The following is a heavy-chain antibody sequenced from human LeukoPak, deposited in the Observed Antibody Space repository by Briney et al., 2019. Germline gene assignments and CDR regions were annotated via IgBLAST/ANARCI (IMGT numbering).Heavy chain of an antibody. CDR1: GFSFSDHY. J-gene: IGHJ1*01. CDR2: ISSSGSTI. CDR3: ARDIAYCGGDCYSTH. V-gene: IGHV3-11*04. D-gene: IGHD2-21*02. Sequence: GGSLRLSCAASGFSFSDHYMSWIRQAPGKGLEWVSYISSSGSTIYYADSVKGRFTISRDNAKNSLYLQMNSLRAEDTAVYYCARDIAYCGGDCYSTHWGQGTLVTVSS.